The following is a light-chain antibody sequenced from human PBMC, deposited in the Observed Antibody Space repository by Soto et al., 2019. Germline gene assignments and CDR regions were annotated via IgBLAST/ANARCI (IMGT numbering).Light chain of an antibody. V-gene: IGKV1-6*01. CDR2: GAS. J-gene: IGKJ1*01. CDR3: LQDRTHFWA. Sequence: AIQMTQSPSSLSASVGDRVTITCRASQDIGNYLGWYQHKPGKAPKLLIYGASTLQSGVPSRFAGSGSGTDFTLTISGLQPEDYASYFCLQDRTHFWAFGQGTKVEVK. CDR1: QDIGNY.